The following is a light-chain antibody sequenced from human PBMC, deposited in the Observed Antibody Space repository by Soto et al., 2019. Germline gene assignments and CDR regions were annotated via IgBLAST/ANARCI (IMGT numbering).Light chain of an antibody. Sequence: EMVMTQSPVTLSVSPGERATLSCRASQNISRSLAWYQQKPGQGPSLLIYGTSTRAGGIPARFSGSGSGTEFTLTISSLQSEDFAVYYCQQFHNWPPITFGQGTRLEIK. V-gene: IGKV3-15*01. CDR1: QNISRS. CDR3: QQFHNWPPIT. CDR2: GTS. J-gene: IGKJ5*01.